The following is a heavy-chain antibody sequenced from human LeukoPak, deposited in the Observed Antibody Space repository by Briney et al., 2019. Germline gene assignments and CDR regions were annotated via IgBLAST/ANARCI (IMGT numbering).Heavy chain of an antibody. J-gene: IGHJ6*03. Sequence: SETLSLTCTVSGGSISSYYWSWIRQPAGKALEWIGRIYTSGSTNYNPSLKSRVTMSVDTSKNQFSLKLSSVTAADTAVYYCARVGSYSHLYYYYYMDVWGKGTTVTVSS. D-gene: IGHD2-21*01. CDR2: IYTSGST. CDR3: ARVGSYSHLYYYYYMDV. V-gene: IGHV4-4*07. CDR1: GGSISSYY.